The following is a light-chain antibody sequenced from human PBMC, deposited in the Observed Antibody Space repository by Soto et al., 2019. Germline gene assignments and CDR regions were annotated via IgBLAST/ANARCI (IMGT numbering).Light chain of an antibody. CDR1: QSVSSY. J-gene: IGKJ4*01. Sequence: EIVLTQSPATLSLSPGDRATLSCRASQSVSSYLAWYQQKPGQAPRLLIYDASNRAAGIPARFSGSGSGTDLPLPITRLEPGDFAVYYCQQRSNWPSTFGGGTKVEIK. CDR3: QQRSNWPST. V-gene: IGKV3-11*01. CDR2: DAS.